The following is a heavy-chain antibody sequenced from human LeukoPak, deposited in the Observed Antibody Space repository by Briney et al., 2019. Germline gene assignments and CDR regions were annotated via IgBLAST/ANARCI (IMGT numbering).Heavy chain of an antibody. CDR2: VRSKAYGETT. J-gene: IGHJ4*02. CDR3: TSYCDGDCFSTGSH. Sequence: GGSLRLSCAASGFTFGDYAMSWFRQAPGKGLEWVGFVRSKAYGETTEYAASVKGRFTISRDDSKSIAYLQLSSLKTEDTAVYFCTSYCDGDCFSTGSHSGQGTLVTVGS. V-gene: IGHV3-49*03. CDR1: GFTFGDYA. D-gene: IGHD2-21*02.